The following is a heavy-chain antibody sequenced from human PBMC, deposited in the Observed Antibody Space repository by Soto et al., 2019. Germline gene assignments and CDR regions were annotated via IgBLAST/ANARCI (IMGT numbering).Heavy chain of an antibody. CDR2: IDWDDDT. V-gene: IGHV2-70*04. Sequence: SGPYAGEPTQTLTLTCTFSGFSLRNSGMRVSWIRQPPGKALEWLARIDWDDDTFYSTSLRTRLTISKDTSKNQVALTMTNMDPADTATYYCAKTGTDGSWFDPWGQGTLVTVSS. D-gene: IGHD1-1*01. J-gene: IGHJ5*02. CDR1: GFSLRNSGMR. CDR3: AKTGTDGSWFDP.